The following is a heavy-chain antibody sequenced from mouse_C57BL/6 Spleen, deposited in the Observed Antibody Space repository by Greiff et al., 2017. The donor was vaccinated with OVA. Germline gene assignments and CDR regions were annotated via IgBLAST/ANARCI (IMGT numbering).Heavy chain of an antibody. D-gene: IGHD2-5*01. J-gene: IGHJ2*01. Sequence: QVQLQQSGPELVKPGASVKISCKASGYAFSSSWMNWVKQRPGKGLEWIGRIYPGEGDTNYNGKFKGKATLTADKSSSTAYKQLSSQTSEDSAVYFCSNSNYVYYFDYWGQGTTLTVSS. CDR2: IYPGEGDT. CDR1: GYAFSSSW. CDR3: SNSNYVYYFDY. V-gene: IGHV1-82*01.